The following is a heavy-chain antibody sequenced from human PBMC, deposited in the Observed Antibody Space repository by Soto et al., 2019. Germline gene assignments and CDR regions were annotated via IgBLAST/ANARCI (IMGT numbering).Heavy chain of an antibody. CDR3: ARESFVDTAMVSVYYYGMDV. CDR2: IYYSGST. Sequence: PSETLSLTCTVSGGSISSSSYYWGWIRQPPGKGLEWIGSIYYSGSTYYNPSLKSRVTISVDKSKNQFSLKLSSVTAADTAVYYCARESFVDTAMVSVYYYGMDVWGQGTTVTVSS. J-gene: IGHJ6*02. D-gene: IGHD5-18*01. V-gene: IGHV4-39*07. CDR1: GGSISSSSYY.